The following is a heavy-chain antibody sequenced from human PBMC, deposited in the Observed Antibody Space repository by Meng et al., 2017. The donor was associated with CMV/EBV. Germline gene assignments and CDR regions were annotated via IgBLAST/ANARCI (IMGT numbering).Heavy chain of an antibody. CDR2: ISYDGSNK. V-gene: IGHV3-30-3*01. D-gene: IGHD2-2*01. CDR3: ARGLRLGKYQLLRGASGDY. CDR1: GFTFSSYA. Sequence: GGSLRLSCAASGFTFSSYAMHWVRQAPGKGLEWVAVISYDGSNKYYADSVKGRFTISRDNSKHTLYLQMNSLRAEDTAVYYCARGLRLGKYQLLRGASGDYWGQGTLVTVSS. J-gene: IGHJ4*02.